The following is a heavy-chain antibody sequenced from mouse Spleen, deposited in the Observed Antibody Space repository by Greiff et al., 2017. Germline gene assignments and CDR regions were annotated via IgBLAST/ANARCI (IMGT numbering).Heavy chain of an antibody. CDR3: ARRAMITTAYAMDY. CDR2: IDPSDSYT. Sequence: VQLQQSGAELVMPGASVKLSCKASGYTYTSYWMHWVKQRPGQGLEWIGEIDPSDSYTNYNQKFKGKATLTVDKSSSTAYMQLSSLTSEDSAVYYCARRAMITTAYAMDYWGQGTSVTVSS. CDR1: GYTYTSYW. V-gene: IGHV1-69*01. J-gene: IGHJ4*01. D-gene: IGHD2-4*01.